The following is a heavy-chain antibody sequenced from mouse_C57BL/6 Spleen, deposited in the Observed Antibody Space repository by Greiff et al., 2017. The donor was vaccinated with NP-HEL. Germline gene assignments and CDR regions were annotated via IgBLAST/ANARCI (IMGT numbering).Heavy chain of an antibody. J-gene: IGHJ2*01. V-gene: IGHV5-17*01. CDR1: GFTFSDYG. CDR2: ISSGSSTI. Sequence: DVKLVESGGGLVKPGGSLKLSCAASGFTFSDYGMHWVRQAPEKGLEWVAYISSGSSTIYYADTVKGRFTISRDNAKNTLFLQMTSLRSEDTAMYYCARGGTTVVAPYYFDYWGQGTTLTVSS. D-gene: IGHD1-1*01. CDR3: ARGGTTVVAPYYFDY.